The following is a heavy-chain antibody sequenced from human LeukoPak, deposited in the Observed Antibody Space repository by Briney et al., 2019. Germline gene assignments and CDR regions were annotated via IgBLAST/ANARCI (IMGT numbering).Heavy chain of an antibody. V-gene: IGHV3-30*02. D-gene: IGHD1-7*01. CDR3: ARDSGNYLDAFDI. CDR2: IRSDGSNK. Sequence: GGSLRLSCAASGFTFGSYGMHWVRQAPGQGLEWVTFIRSDGSNKYYADSVKGRFTISRDNAKNSLYLQMNSLRAEDTAVYYCARDSGNYLDAFDIWGQGTMVTVSS. J-gene: IGHJ3*02. CDR1: GFTFGSYG.